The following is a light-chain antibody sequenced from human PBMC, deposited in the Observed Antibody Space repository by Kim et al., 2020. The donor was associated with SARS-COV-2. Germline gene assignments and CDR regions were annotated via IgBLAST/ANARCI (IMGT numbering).Light chain of an antibody. Sequence: NPLTIYSTPDSGTIASNFVQWFQQRPGSSPTTVIFEDDRRPSGVPDRFSGSVDVSSNSASLTISGLKTEDEADYYCQSFDSSTWVFGGGTQLTVL. J-gene: IGLJ3*02. CDR1: SGTIASNF. CDR3: QSFDSSTWV. V-gene: IGLV6-57*01. CDR2: EDD.